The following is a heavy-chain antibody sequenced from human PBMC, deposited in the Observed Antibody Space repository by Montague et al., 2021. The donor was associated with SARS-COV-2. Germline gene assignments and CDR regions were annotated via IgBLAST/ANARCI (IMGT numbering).Heavy chain of an antibody. V-gene: IGHV3-23*03. CDR1: GFTFSTYA. CDR3: AKHTVYDLAELLSPLDH. J-gene: IGHJ4*02. D-gene: IGHD3-10*01. CDR2: IYGDGRGT. Sequence: SLSLSCSASGFTFSTYAMSWVRQAPGKGLEWVSVIYGDGRGTYYAESVKGRSTISRDNSKSTLYLQMNSLRADDTAVYYCAKHTVYDLAELLSPLDHWGQGTLVIVSS.